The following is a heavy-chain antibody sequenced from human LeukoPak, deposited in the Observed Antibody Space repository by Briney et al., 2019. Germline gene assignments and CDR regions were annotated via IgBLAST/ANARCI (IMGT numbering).Heavy chain of an antibody. CDR2: ISGSGGGT. J-gene: IGHJ6*02. CDR1: GFTFSNSA. Sequence: PGGSLRLSCAASGFTFSNSAMSWVRQAPGKGLEWVSSISGSGGGTYYADSVKGRFTISRDNSKNTLYLQMNSLRAEDTAVYYCARDSVMYYDILTSHYYYGMDVWGQGTTVTVSS. V-gene: IGHV3-23*01. D-gene: IGHD3-9*01. CDR3: ARDSVMYYDILTSHYYYGMDV.